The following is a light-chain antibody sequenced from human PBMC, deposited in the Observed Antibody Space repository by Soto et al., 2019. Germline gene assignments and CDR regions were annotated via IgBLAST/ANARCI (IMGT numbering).Light chain of an antibody. CDR2: AAS. Sequence: DIQMTQSPSSVSASVRDRVTITCRARQGISSWLAWYQQKPGKAPKLLIYAASSLQSRVPSKFSGSGSVTDFTFTFFSLQPEDFATYYCQQANSFPLTFGGGTKVDIK. V-gene: IGKV1-12*01. CDR1: QGISSW. CDR3: QQANSFPLT. J-gene: IGKJ4*01.